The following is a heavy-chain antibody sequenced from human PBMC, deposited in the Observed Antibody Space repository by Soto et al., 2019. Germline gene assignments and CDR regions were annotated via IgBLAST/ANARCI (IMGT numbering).Heavy chain of an antibody. CDR2: IIPIFTTT. CDR3: AREVAADGTFREDVFDI. V-gene: IGHV1-69*13. Sequence: ASVKGSCTASGYTLTSYAINWVRQAPGQGLEWMGRIIPIFTTTNYAQKFQGRVTITADESTITAYMELSSLKYDDTAIYYCAREVAADGTFREDVFDIWGQGTRVTVSS. D-gene: IGHD6-13*01. J-gene: IGHJ4*02. CDR1: GYTLTSYA.